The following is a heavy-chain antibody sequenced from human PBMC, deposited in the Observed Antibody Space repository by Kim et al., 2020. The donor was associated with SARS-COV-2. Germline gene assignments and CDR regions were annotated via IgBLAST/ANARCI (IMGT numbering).Heavy chain of an antibody. Sequence: GGSLRLSCAASGFSFSGYAMHWVRRAPGKGLEWVAVISHDGREKFFADSVKGRFPISRDNSNNTMCLQMNSLSAEDTAMYYCARVVPGKEDVDYWGQGTLVTVSS. CDR3: ARVVPGKEDVDY. CDR2: ISHDGREK. V-gene: IGHV3-30*04. D-gene: IGHD1-1*01. J-gene: IGHJ4*02. CDR1: GFSFSGYA.